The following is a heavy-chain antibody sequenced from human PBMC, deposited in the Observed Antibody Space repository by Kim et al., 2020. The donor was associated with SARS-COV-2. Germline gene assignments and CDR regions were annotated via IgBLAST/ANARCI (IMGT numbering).Heavy chain of an antibody. CDR1: GGSISSGGYY. V-gene: IGHV4-31*03. CDR3: ARDFSPRGILRYFDWLGERWFDP. D-gene: IGHD3-9*01. CDR2: IYYSGST. J-gene: IGHJ5*02. Sequence: SETLSLTCTVSGGSISSGGYYWSWIRQHPGKGLEWIGYIYYSGSTYYNPSLKSRVTISVDTSKNQFSLKLSSVTAADTAVYYCARDFSPRGILRYFDWLGERWFDPWGQGTLVTVSS.